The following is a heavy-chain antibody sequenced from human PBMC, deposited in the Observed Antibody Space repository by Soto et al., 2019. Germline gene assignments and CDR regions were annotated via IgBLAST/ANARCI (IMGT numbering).Heavy chain of an antibody. D-gene: IGHD3-10*01. Sequence: TLSLTCAVYGGSFSGYYWSWIRQPPGKGLEWIGEINHSGSTNYNPSLKSRVTISVDTSKNQFSLKLSSVTAADTAVYYCARGGGGSGSYFGYWGQGTLVTVSS. V-gene: IGHV4-34*01. CDR1: GGSFSGYY. CDR2: INHSGST. J-gene: IGHJ4*02. CDR3: ARGGGGSGSYFGY.